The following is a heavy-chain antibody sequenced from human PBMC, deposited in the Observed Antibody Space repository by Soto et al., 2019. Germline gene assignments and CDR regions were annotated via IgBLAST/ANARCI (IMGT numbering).Heavy chain of an antibody. V-gene: IGHV3-53*02. CDR2: IYSGGST. CDR1: GFTVSSNY. D-gene: IGHD6-13*01. J-gene: IGHJ6*02. CDR3: ARELSPGIAAAGPSGYYYYGMDV. Sequence: EVQLVETGGGLIQPGGSLRLSCAASGFTVSSNYMSWVRQAPGKGLEWVSVIYSGGSTYYADSVKGRFTISRDNSKNTLYLQMNSLRAEDTAVYYCARELSPGIAAAGPSGYYYYGMDVWGQGTTVTVSS.